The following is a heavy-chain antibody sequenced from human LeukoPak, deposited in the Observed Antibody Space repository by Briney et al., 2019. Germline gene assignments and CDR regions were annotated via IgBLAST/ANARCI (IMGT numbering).Heavy chain of an antibody. Sequence: SETLSLTCTVSGGSISSYYWSWIRQPPGKGLEWIGYIYYSGSTNYNPSLKSRVTISVDTSKNQFSLKLSSVTAADTAVYYCARSYGSGSYSYYMDVWGKGTTVTISS. CDR3: ARSYGSGSYSYYMDV. CDR2: IYYSGST. CDR1: GGSISSYY. J-gene: IGHJ6*03. V-gene: IGHV4-59*12. D-gene: IGHD3-10*01.